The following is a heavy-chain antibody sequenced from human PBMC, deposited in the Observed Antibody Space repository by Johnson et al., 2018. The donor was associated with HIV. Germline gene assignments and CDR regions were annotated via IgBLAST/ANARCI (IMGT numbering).Heavy chain of an antibody. D-gene: IGHD3-22*01. CDR1: GFTFSSYA. J-gene: IGHJ3*02. CDR2: ISYDASNK. V-gene: IGHV3-30*04. CDR3: ATLLYYYDTTGQDAFDI. Sequence: VQLVESGGGLVKPGGSLRLSCAASGFTFSSYAMHWVRQAPGKGLEWVAVISYDASNKYYADSVKGRFTISIDNSKNTLYLQMNSLRAEDTAIYYCATLLYYYDTTGQDAFDIWGQGTMVTVSS.